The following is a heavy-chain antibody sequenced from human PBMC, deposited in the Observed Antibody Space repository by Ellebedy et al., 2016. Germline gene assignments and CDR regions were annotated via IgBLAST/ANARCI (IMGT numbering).Heavy chain of an antibody. CDR1: GYTFTTFS. D-gene: IGHD3-10*01. CDR2: VNTFSGNT. CDR3: AKTSGWGYGEN. J-gene: IGHJ4*02. Sequence: SVKVSCXASGYTFTTFSIPWVRQAPGQGLEWMGFVNTFSGNTKFAQKFQGRVSMTTDSSTHTAYMDLRSLRSDDTAMYYCAKTSGWGYGENWGQGTLVTVSS. V-gene: IGHV1-18*04.